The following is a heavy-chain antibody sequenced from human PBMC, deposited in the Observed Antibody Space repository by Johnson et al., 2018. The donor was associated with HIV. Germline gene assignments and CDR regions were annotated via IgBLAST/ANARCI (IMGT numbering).Heavy chain of an antibody. V-gene: IGHV3-7*03. D-gene: IGHD3-9*01. CDR2: IKQDGSEK. CDR3: ARELYDILTGSPGAFDI. CDR1: GFTFSSYW. J-gene: IGHJ3*02. Sequence: VQLVESGGGLVQPGGSLRLSCAASGFTFSSYWMSWVGQAPGKGLEWVANIKQDGSEKYYVDSVKGRLTISRDNAKNSLYLQMNSLRAEDTAVYYCARELYDILTGSPGAFDIWGQGTMVTVSS.